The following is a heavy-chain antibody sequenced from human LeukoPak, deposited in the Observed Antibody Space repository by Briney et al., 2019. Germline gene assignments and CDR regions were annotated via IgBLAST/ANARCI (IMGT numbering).Heavy chain of an antibody. Sequence: SETLSLTCTVSGGSISSYYWSWVRQPAGKGLGWVGRIYTSGSTNSNPPLKRRVTLSVDTSKNQFSLKLSSVTAADTAVYYCARSAGRRYCSGGSCSDYGMDVWGQGTTVSVS. V-gene: IGHV4-4*07. J-gene: IGHJ6*02. CDR2: IYTSGST. CDR3: ARSAGRRYCSGGSCSDYGMDV. D-gene: IGHD2-15*01. CDR1: GGSISSYY.